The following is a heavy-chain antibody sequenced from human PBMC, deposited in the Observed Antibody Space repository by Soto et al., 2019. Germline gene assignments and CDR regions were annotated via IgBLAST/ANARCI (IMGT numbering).Heavy chain of an antibody. CDR2: IYYSGST. Sequence: SETLSLTCTVSGGSISSYYWSWIRQPPGKGLEWIGYIYYSGSTNYNPSLKSRVTISVDTSKNQFSLKLSSVTAADTAVYYCARSYGDYDPRNWFDPWRQGTLVTVSS. CDR3: ARSYGDYDPRNWFDP. D-gene: IGHD4-17*01. CDR1: GGSISSYY. V-gene: IGHV4-59*01. J-gene: IGHJ5*02.